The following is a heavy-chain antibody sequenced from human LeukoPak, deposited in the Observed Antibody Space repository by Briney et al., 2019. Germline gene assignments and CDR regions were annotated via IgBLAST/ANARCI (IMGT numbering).Heavy chain of an antibody. CDR2: IYYSGST. D-gene: IGHD6-13*01. V-gene: IGHV4-39*07. CDR3: ARGGSWELYSSNWYDFFDY. J-gene: IGHJ4*02. CDR1: GGSISSSSYY. Sequence: SETLSLTCTVSGGSISSSSYYWGWIRQPPGKGLEWIGSIYYSGSTYYNPSLKSRVTISVDTSKNQFSLKLSSVTAADTAVYYCARGGSWELYSSNWYDFFDYWGQGTLVTVSS.